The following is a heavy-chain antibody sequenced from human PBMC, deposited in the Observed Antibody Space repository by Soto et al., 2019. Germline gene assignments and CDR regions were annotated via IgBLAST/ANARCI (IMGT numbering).Heavy chain of an antibody. CDR3: ARGGAWTPEVLGY. Sequence: QVQLVESGGGVVQPGRSLRLSCAASGFTFSSFAMHWVRQAPGKGLEWLAVISSDVVNYYYAESVKGRFTISRENSKKNRYLQRNRLRNEDTAVYYCARGGAWTPEVLGYWGQGTLVTVSS. D-gene: IGHD1-1*01. J-gene: IGHJ4*02. CDR2: ISSDVVNY. CDR1: GFTFSSFA. V-gene: IGHV3-30-3*01.